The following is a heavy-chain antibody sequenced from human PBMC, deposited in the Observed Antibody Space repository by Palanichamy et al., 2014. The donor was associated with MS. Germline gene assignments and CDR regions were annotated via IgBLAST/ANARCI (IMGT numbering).Heavy chain of an antibody. J-gene: IGHJ5*02. V-gene: IGHV1-69*01. CDR1: GGTFSKYA. Sequence: QVQLVQSGAEVKKPGSSVKVSCKASGGTFSKYAISWVRRAPGQGLEWMGGIIPLLGAVNYAQKFQGRVTITADDSTSTTYMELSSLRSEDTAVYYCARRAGARISATPNWIDPWGQGTLVTVSS. D-gene: IGHD6-13*01. CDR2: IIPLLGAV. CDR3: ARRAGARISATPNWIDP.